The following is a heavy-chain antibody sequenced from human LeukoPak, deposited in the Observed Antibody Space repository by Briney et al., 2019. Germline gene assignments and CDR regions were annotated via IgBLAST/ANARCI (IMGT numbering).Heavy chain of an antibody. J-gene: IGHJ3*02. CDR3: ARDVTMIVVVSHAFDI. Sequence: PGGPLRLSCAASGFTFSSYSMNWVRQAPGKGLEWVSSTSSSSSYIYYADSVKGRFTISRDNAKNSLYLQMNSLRAEDTAVYYCARDVTMIVVVSHAFDIWGQGTMVTVSS. V-gene: IGHV3-21*01. CDR1: GFTFSSYS. CDR2: TSSSSSYI. D-gene: IGHD3-22*01.